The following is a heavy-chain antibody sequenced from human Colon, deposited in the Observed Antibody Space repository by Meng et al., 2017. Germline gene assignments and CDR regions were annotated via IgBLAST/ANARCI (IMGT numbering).Heavy chain of an antibody. Sequence: VQWGQSGAGGKKPGASGKVSCQASGYNFADYQVYWVRQAPGQGLEWMGRITPKSGGALYTHRFQGRVAMTRDTSINTAYMELSSLTSDDTAVYYCACDQTAPYTGFNYWGQGTLVTVSS. J-gene: IGHJ4*02. CDR2: ITPKSGGA. CDR3: ACDQTAPYTGFNY. V-gene: IGHV1-2*06. CDR1: GYNFADYQ. D-gene: IGHD3-16*01.